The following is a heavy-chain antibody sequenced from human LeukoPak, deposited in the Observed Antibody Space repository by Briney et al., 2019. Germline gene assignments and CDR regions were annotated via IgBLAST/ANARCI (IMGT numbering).Heavy chain of an antibody. J-gene: IGHJ5*02. D-gene: IGHD6-19*01. CDR2: IIPILGIA. V-gene: IGHV1-69*04. Sequence: SVKVSCKASGGTFSSYAISWVRQAPGQGLEWMGRIIPILGIANYAQKFQGRVTITADKSTSTAYMELSSLRSEDTAVYYCARDQAGATYSSGWYPPGGFDPWGQGTLVTVSS. CDR3: ARDQAGATYSSGWYPPGGFDP. CDR1: GGTFSSYA.